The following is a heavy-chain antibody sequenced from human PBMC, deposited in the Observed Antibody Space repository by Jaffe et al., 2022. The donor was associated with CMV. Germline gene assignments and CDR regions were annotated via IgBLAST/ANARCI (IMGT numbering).Heavy chain of an antibody. CDR3: AREAPAAMVTYYYYYYMDV. Sequence: EVQLVESGGGLVKPGGSLRLSCAASGFTFSSYSMNWVRQAPGKGLEWVSSISSSSSYIYYADSVKGRFTISRDNAKNSLYLQMNSLRAEDTAVYYCAREAPAAMVTYYYYYYMDVWGKGTTVTVSS. V-gene: IGHV3-21*01. CDR1: GFTFSSYS. D-gene: IGHD5-18*01. CDR2: ISSSSSYI. J-gene: IGHJ6*03.